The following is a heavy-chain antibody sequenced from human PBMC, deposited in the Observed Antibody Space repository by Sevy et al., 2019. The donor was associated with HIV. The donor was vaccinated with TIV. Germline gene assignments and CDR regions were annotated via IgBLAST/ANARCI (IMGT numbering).Heavy chain of an antibody. Sequence: GSLRLSCAVPGFKVNDYYMSWIRQAPGKRLEWVSYISGIGPTKYYADFVRGRFTISRDNAKNSLYLQMSSLSADDPAMYFCARAGNLWFFDYWGQGAQVTVSS. V-gene: IGHV3-11*01. CDR2: ISGIGPTK. CDR3: ARAGNLWFFDY. D-gene: IGHD3-9*01. J-gene: IGHJ4*02. CDR1: GFKVNDYY.